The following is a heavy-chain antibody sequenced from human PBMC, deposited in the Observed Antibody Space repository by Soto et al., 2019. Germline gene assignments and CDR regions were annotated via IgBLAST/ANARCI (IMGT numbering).Heavy chain of an antibody. CDR3: ARERGGLDY. CDR1: GYTFTSYD. Sequence: QVQLVQSGAEVKKPGASVKVSCKASGYTFTSYDINWVRQATGQGLEWMGWMNANSGNTDYAQKFQGRATMTRHSSISTAYMELRSLRSEDTDVYYCARERGGLDYWGQGTRVTVSS. V-gene: IGHV1-8*01. D-gene: IGHD3-16*01. CDR2: MNANSGNT. J-gene: IGHJ4*02.